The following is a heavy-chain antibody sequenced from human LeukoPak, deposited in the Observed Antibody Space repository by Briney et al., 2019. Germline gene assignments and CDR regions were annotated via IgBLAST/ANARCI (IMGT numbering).Heavy chain of an antibody. D-gene: IGHD6-19*01. Sequence: WLGPLRGRGGAGMGLIYPGESDTRYSPSCQGQATISADKSISTAYMQWSSLKASDTAMYYCARRGYSSGWYSMDVWGKGTTVTVSS. CDR3: ARRGYSSGWYSMDV. J-gene: IGHJ6*03. V-gene: IGHV5-51*01. CDR2: IYPGESDT.